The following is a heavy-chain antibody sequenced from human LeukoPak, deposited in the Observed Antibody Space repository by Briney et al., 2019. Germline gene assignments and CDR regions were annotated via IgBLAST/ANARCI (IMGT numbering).Heavy chain of an antibody. J-gene: IGHJ4*02. Sequence: ASVKVPCKTSGYSFPIYDINWLRQAPGQGPEWMGWVNTATGNTGYAQKFQGRVSMTRDTSRTTAYMELRSLTSEDTAVYFCARVWGPTPIHYFDYWGQGSLVTVSP. CDR2: VNTATGNT. CDR3: ARVWGPTPIHYFDY. V-gene: IGHV1-8*01. CDR1: GYSFPIYD. D-gene: IGHD3-16*01.